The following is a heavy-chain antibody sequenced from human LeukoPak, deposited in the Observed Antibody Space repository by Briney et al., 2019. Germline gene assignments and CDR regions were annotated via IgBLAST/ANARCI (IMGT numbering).Heavy chain of an antibody. J-gene: IGHJ3*02. CDR2: IYTSGST. CDR3: ARFQTRRGYGPGEVAFDI. Sequence: SETLSLTCTVSGGSISSYYWSWIRQPAGKGLEWIGRIYTSGSTNYNPSLKSRVTMSVDTSKNQFSLKLSSVTAADTAVYYCARFQTRRGYGPGEVAFDIWGQGTMVTVSS. D-gene: IGHD6-25*01. CDR1: GGSISSYY. V-gene: IGHV4-4*07.